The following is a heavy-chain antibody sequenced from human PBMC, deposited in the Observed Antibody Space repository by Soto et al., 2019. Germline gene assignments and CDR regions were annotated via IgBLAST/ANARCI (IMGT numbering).Heavy chain of an antibody. CDR1: GYTFTSYG. CDR3: GREAAAGDPFYYYYGMEV. CDR2: ISAYNGNT. D-gene: IGHD6-13*01. Sequence: ASVKVSCKASGYTFTSYGISWVRLAPGQGLEWMGWISAYNGNTNYAQKLQGRVTMTTDTSTSTAYMELRSLRSDDTAVYYCGREAAAGDPFYYYYGMEVWGQGTTVTVSS. V-gene: IGHV1-18*01. J-gene: IGHJ6*02.